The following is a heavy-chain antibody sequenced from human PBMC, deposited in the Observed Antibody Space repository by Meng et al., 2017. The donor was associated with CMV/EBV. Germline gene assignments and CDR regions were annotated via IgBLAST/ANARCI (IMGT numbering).Heavy chain of an antibody. D-gene: IGHD6-19*01. CDR1: GFTFSDYY. J-gene: IGHJ4*02. V-gene: IGHV1-2*02. Sequence: VQLVQFGVEMKKPGASVKVSCTTSGFTFSDYYIHWVRQAPGQGLEWMGWVNSNNDATNYARKFQGRVSMTRDTSISTAHMELSRLMSDDTAVYYCVRSSGWSLFDYWGQGTLVTVSS. CDR3: VRSSGWSLFDY. CDR2: VNSNNDAT.